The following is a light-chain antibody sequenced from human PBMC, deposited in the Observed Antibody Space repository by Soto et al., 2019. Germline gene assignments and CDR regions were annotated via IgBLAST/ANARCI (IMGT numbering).Light chain of an antibody. CDR1: SSDIGGYNY. V-gene: IGLV2-8*01. Sequence: QSALTQPPSASGSPGQSVTISCSGTSSDIGGYNYVSWYQQHPGKAPKLMIYDVFKRPSGVPDRFSGSKSGNTASLTVSGLQAEDEADYYCTLYAGSDNVCVFGTGTKLTVL. J-gene: IGLJ1*01. CDR3: TLYAGSDNVCV. CDR2: DVF.